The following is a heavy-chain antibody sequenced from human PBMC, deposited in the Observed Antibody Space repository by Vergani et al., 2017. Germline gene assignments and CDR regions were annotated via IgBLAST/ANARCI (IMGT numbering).Heavy chain of an antibody. J-gene: IGHJ4*02. CDR2: ISGSGGST. CDR3: ARDPGYCSGGSCYFLYYFDY. D-gene: IGHD2-15*01. Sequence: EVQLLESGGGLVQPGGSLRLSCAASGFTFSSYAMSWVRQAPGKGLGWVSAISGSGGSTYYADSVKGRFTITRDNSKNTLYLQMNSLRAEDTAVDYCARDPGYCSGGSCYFLYYFDYWGQGTLVTVSS. CDR1: GFTFSSYA. V-gene: IGHV3-23*01.